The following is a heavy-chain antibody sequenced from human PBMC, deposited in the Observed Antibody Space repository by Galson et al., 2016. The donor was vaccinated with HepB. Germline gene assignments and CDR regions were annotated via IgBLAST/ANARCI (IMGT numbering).Heavy chain of an antibody. Sequence: SLRLSCAASGFNFHEYAMHWVRQAPGKGLEWVSGTCWNGGKIDYADSVKGRFTISRDDAKNSLYLQMNSLRAEDTALYYCAKDIGAGYSYGLSPNYWGRGTLVTVSS. D-gene: IGHD5-18*01. CDR1: GFNFHEYA. J-gene: IGHJ4*02. CDR2: TCWNGGKI. V-gene: IGHV3-9*01. CDR3: AKDIGAGYSYGLSPNY.